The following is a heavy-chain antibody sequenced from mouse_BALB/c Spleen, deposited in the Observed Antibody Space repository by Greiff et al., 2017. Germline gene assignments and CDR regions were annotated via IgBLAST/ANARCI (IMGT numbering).Heavy chain of an antibody. Sequence: DVMLVESGGGLVKLGGSLKLSCAASGFTFSSYYMSWVRQTPEKRLELVAAINSNGGSTYYPDTVKGRFTISRDNAKNTLYLQMSSLKSEDTALYYCARHGYDAWFAYWGQGTLVTVSA. CDR1: GFTFSSYY. CDR2: INSNGGST. CDR3: ARHGYDAWFAY. D-gene: IGHD2-2*01. J-gene: IGHJ3*01. V-gene: IGHV5-6-2*01.